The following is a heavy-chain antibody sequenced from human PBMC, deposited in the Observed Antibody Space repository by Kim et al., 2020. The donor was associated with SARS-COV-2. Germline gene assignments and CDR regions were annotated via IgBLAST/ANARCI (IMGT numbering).Heavy chain of an antibody. Sequence: SSRPFVTSVKCPFTISKDNAKNSLFLQMNSLRAEDTAVYYCARSYSWAVDDWGQGTLVTVSS. D-gene: IGHD1-26*01. CDR3: ARSYSWAVDD. J-gene: IGHJ4*02. V-gene: IGHV3-7*03. CDR2: SSR.